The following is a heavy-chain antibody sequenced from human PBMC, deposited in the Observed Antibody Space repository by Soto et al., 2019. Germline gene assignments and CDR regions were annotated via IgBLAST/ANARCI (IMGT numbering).Heavy chain of an antibody. CDR1: GGTFSSYA. CDR3: ARGRPIGATYYDYVWGSYRFDY. D-gene: IGHD3-16*02. J-gene: IGHJ4*02. V-gene: IGHV1-69*01. CDR2: IIPIFGTA. Sequence: QVQLVQSGAEVKKPGSSVKVSCKASGGTFSSYAISWVRQAPGQGLEWMGGIIPIFGTANYAQKFQGRVTITADESTSTAYMELSSLRSEETAVYYCARGRPIGATYYDYVWGSYRFDYWGQGTLVTVSS.